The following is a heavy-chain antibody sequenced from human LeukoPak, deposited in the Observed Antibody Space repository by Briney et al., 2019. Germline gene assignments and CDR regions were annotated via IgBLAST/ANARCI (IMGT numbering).Heavy chain of an antibody. Sequence: ASGNLSFTSPASTFTGYYNHWMRHAPGQGHEWMGLINPNSGGTNYSQTFHGRVSMTIDTSISTAYLELSRLSSNDNAAALYSRDGYYDSSGYSHDAFDIWGQGTMVTVSS. V-gene: IGHV1-2*02. CDR3: SRDGYYDSSGYSHDAFDI. D-gene: IGHD3-22*01. CDR1: ASTFTGYY. J-gene: IGHJ3*02. CDR2: INPNSGGT.